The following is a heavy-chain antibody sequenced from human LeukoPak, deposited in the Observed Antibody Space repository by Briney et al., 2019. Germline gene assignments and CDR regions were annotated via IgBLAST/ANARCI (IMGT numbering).Heavy chain of an antibody. Sequence: GGSLRLSCAATGFTFSNYAIHWGRQAPGKGLEWVAFISDDGSRQHYADSVKDRFTISRDNSKNTLNLQMNSLRAEDTAVYYCVKDRTGTYTLDYWGQGTLVTVSS. CDR1: GFTFSNYA. CDR3: VKDRTGTYTLDY. D-gene: IGHD3-10*01. V-gene: IGHV3-30-3*01. J-gene: IGHJ4*02. CDR2: ISDDGSRQ.